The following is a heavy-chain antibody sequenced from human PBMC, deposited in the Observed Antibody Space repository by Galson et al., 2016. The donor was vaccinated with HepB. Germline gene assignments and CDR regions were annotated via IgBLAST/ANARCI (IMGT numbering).Heavy chain of an antibody. CDR1: GFAVRSNF. D-gene: IGHD3-16*02. J-gene: IGHJ4*02. CDR3: ARVQTFYDYIWGTSRPRYFDY. Sequence: SLRLSCAVSGFAVRSNFMAWVRQAPGKGLEWVSLIYSGCSTYYADSVRGRFTISRDISKNTLFLEMLSLRAEDTAVYYCARVQTFYDYIWGTSRPRYFDYWGQGTLVTVSS. V-gene: IGHV3-53*01. CDR2: IYSGCST.